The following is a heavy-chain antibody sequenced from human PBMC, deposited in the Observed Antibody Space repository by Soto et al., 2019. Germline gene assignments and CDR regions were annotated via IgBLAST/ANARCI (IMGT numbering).Heavy chain of an antibody. Sequence: VQLQQWGAGLLKPSETLSLTCAVYGGSFSGYFWTWNRQPPGKGLERIGEINHSGSAKYNPSHKSRVTISVDTSANQFSLRLTSVTAADTAVYYCVRGQWLPRGEYWCQGTLVTVSS. CDR1: GGSFSGYF. D-gene: IGHD6-19*01. V-gene: IGHV4-34*01. J-gene: IGHJ4*02. CDR2: INHSGSA. CDR3: VRGQWLPRGEY.